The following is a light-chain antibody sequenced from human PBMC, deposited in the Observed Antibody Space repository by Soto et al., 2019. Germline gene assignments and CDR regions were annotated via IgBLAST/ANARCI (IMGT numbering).Light chain of an antibody. CDR2: GAS. V-gene: IGKV3-15*01. J-gene: IGKJ4*01. CDR3: QQYNDWPPLT. Sequence: EIVMTQSPATLSVSPGERATLSCRASQSVSGNLAWYQQKPGQAPRLLIYGASTRATGIPARFSGSGSVTEVTLTISSLQSEDFAVYYCQQYNDWPPLTFGGGTKVEIK. CDR1: QSVSGN.